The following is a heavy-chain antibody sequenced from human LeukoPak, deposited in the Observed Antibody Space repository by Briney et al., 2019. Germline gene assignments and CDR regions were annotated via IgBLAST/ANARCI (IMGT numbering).Heavy chain of an antibody. V-gene: IGHV4-34*01. CDR2: INHSGST. CDR3: ARMGDSSGYEELGDFDY. CDR1: GGSFSGYY. J-gene: IGHJ4*02. Sequence: SETLSLTCAVYGGSFSGYYWSWIRQPPGKGLEWIGEINHSGSTNYNPSLKSRVTISVDTSENQFSLKLSSVTAADTAVYYCARMGDSSGYEELGDFDYWGQGTLVTVSS. D-gene: IGHD3-22*01.